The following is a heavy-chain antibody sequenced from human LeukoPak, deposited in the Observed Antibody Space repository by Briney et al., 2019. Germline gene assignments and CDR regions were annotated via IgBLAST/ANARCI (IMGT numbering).Heavy chain of an antibody. V-gene: IGHV1-2*02. CDR2: INPSSGGT. Sequence: GASVKVSCKAPGYTFTGYYMHWVRQAPGQGLEWMGWINPSSGGTNYAQKFQGRVTMTRDTSISTAYMELSRLRSDDTAVYYCARERYSGYGDHGNFDYWGQGTLVTVSS. J-gene: IGHJ4*02. CDR3: ARERYSGYGDHGNFDY. CDR1: GYTFTGYY. D-gene: IGHD5-12*01.